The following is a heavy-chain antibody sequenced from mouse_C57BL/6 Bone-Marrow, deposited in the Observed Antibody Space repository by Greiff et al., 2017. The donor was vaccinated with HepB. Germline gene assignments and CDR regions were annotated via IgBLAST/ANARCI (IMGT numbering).Heavy chain of an antibody. V-gene: IGHV5-4*01. CDR2: ISDGGSYT. D-gene: IGHD2-2*01. J-gene: IGHJ4*01. CDR3: ARGTMVTSYYAMDY. Sequence: EVHLVESGGGLVKPGGSLKLSCAASGFTFSSYAMSWVRQTPEKRLEWVATISDGGSYTYYPDNVKGRFSISRDNAKNNLYLQMSHLKSEDTAMYYCARGTMVTSYYAMDYWGQGTSVTVSS. CDR1: GFTFSSYA.